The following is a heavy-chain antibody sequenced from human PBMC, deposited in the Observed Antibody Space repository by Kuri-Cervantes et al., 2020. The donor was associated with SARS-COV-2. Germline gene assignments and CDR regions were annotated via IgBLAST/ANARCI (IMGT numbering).Heavy chain of an antibody. V-gene: IGHV3-74*01. CDR3: ARDFNYYDSSANDY. CDR2: INPDGSYT. Sequence: GESLKISCAASGFTFSGHWIHWVRQAPGKGLVWVSRINPDGSYTNNADSVKGRFTLSRDNAKNMLFLQMNSLRAKDTAVYYCARDFNYYDSSANDYWGQGTLVTVSS. J-gene: IGHJ4*02. CDR1: GFTFSGHW. D-gene: IGHD3-22*01.